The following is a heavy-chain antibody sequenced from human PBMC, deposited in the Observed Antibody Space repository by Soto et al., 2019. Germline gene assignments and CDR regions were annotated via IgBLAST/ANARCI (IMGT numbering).Heavy chain of an antibody. J-gene: IGHJ3*02. CDR1: GFTFSSYA. CDR3: AKDFPSKTVLRFLEWPPDAFDI. CDR2: ISGSGGST. V-gene: IGHV3-23*01. Sequence: PGGSLRLSCAASGFTFSSYAMSWVRQAPGKGLEWVSAISGSGGSTYYADSVKGRFTISRDNSKNTLYLQMNSLRAEDTAVYYCAKDFPSKTVLRFLEWPPDAFDIWGQGTMVTVSS. D-gene: IGHD3-3*01.